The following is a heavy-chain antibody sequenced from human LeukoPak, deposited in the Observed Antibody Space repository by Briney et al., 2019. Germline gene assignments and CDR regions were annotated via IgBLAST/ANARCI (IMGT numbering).Heavy chain of an antibody. D-gene: IGHD3-10*01. CDR1: GFNFRDFA. Sequence: GGSLRLSCAASGFNFRDFAISWVRQAPGKGLEWVAVISYDGSNKYYADSVKGRFTISRDSSKSTLYLQMISLRAEDTAVYYCARDHWVTMVRGVIPLYGLDVWGQGSTVTVSS. J-gene: IGHJ6*02. CDR3: ARDHWVTMVRGVIPLYGLDV. CDR2: ISYDGSNK. V-gene: IGHV3-30*03.